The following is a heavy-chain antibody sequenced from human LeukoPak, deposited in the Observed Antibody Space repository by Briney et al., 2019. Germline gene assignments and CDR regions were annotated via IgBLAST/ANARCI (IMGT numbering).Heavy chain of an antibody. Sequence: ASVKVSCKASGYTFTSYGISWVRQATGQGLEWMGWMNPNNGNTGYAQKFQGRVTMTRDTSISTAYMELSSLKSEDTAVYYCVRALAVAARNWFDPWGQGTLVTVSS. CDR3: VRALAVAARNWFDP. CDR1: GYTFTSYG. J-gene: IGHJ5*02. CDR2: MNPNNGNT. D-gene: IGHD6-19*01. V-gene: IGHV1-8*02.